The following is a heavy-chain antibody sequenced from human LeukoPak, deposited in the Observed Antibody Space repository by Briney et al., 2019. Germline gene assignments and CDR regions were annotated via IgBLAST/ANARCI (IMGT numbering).Heavy chain of an antibody. Sequence: ASVKVSCKASGYTFTSYYMHWVRQAPGQGLEWMGIINPSGGSTSYAQKFQGRVTMTRDTSTSTVYMELSSLRSEDTAAYYCARDFWYYYDSSGYYYDYWGQGTLVTVSS. CDR1: GYTFTSYY. CDR3: ARDFWYYYDSSGYYYDY. J-gene: IGHJ4*02. CDR2: INPSGGST. V-gene: IGHV1-46*01. D-gene: IGHD3-22*01.